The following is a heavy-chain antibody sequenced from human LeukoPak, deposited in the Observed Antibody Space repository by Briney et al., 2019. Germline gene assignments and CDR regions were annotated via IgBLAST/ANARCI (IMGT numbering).Heavy chain of an antibody. Sequence: SETLSLTCSVSGGSISSYYWSWIRQPPGKGLEWIGYIYYSGSTNYNPSLKSRVTISVDTSKNQFSLKLSSVTAADTAVYYCAMGMSSYGPSPSDYWGQGTLVTVSS. CDR3: AMGMSSYGPSPSDY. V-gene: IGHV4-59*01. J-gene: IGHJ4*02. CDR2: IYYSGST. D-gene: IGHD5-18*01. CDR1: GGSISSYY.